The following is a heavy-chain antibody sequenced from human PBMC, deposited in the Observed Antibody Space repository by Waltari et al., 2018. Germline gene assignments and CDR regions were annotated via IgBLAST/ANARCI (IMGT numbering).Heavy chain of an antibody. CDR2: MNPNSGNT. V-gene: IGHV1-8*01. D-gene: IGHD6-13*01. J-gene: IGHJ3*02. CDR1: GYTFTSYD. Sequence: QVQLVQSGAEVKKPGASVKVSCKASGYTFTSYDINWVRPATGQGLEWMGWMNPNSGNTGYAQKFQGRVTMTRNTSISTAYMELSSLRSEDTAVYYCARDYVSAAGDAFDIWGQGTMVTVSS. CDR3: ARDYVSAAGDAFDI.